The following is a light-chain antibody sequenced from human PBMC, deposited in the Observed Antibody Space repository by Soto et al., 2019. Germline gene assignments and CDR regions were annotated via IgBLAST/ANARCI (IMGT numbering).Light chain of an antibody. CDR2: WAS. CDR3: QQYYSTPQT. J-gene: IGKJ1*01. Sequence: DIVMTQSPDSLAVSLGERATINCKSSQSVLYSSNNKNYLAWYQQKPGQPPRLLISWASTRESGVPDRFSGSGSWTDFTLTISTQQAEDVAVYYCQQYYSTPQTFGQGTKVEIK. CDR1: QSVLYSSNNKNY. V-gene: IGKV4-1*01.